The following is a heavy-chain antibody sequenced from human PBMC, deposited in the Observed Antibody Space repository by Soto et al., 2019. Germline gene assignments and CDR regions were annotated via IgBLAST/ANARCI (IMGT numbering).Heavy chain of an antibody. V-gene: IGHV3-74*01. CDR2: IKPDGGDT. Sequence: EVQLVGSGGGLVQPGGSLRLSCAASGFTFSSYWMHWVRQGPGKGLVMWVSGIKPDGGDTTYADSVRGRFTISRDNAKSTLYLQMNSLRAEDTAVYYCARAAQFNYGGNSGFDYWGQGTLVTVSS. D-gene: IGHD4-17*01. CDR3: ARAAQFNYGGNSGFDY. CDR1: GFTFSSYW. J-gene: IGHJ4*02.